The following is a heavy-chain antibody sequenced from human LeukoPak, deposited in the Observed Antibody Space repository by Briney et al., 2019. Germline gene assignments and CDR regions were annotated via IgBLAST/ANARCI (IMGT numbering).Heavy chain of an antibody. J-gene: IGHJ5*02. CDR1: GFTFSSYS. CDR2: ISSSSSYI. V-gene: IGHV3-21*01. Sequence: GGSLRLSCAASGFTFSSYSMNWVRQAPGKGLEWVSSISSSSSYIYYADSVKGRFTISRDNAKNSLYLQMNSLRAEDTAVYYCARMGGSNWNREINWFDPWGQGTLVTVSS. D-gene: IGHD1-1*01. CDR3: ARMGGSNWNREINWFDP.